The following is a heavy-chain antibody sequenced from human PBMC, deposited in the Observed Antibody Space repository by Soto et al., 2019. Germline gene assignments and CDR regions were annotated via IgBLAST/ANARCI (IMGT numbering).Heavy chain of an antibody. J-gene: IGHJ6*02. CDR2: IYYSGST. CDR3: ARDIESLGSSPFYYYYGMDV. Sequence: PSETLSLTCTVSGGSISSGGYYWSWIRQHPGKGLEWIGYIYYSGSTYYNPSLKSRVTISVDTSKNQFSLKLSSVTAADTAVYYCARDIESLGSSPFYYYYGMDVWGQGTTVTVSS. D-gene: IGHD6-6*01. V-gene: IGHV4-31*03. CDR1: GGSISSGGYY.